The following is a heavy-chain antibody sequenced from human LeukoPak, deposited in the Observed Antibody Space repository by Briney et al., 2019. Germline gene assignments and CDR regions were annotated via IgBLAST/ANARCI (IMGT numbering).Heavy chain of an antibody. V-gene: IGHV4-39*07. Sequence: PGGSLRLSCAASGFTVSSNYMSWVRQAPGKGLEWIGSIYYSGSTYYNPSLKSRVTISVDTSKNQFSLKLSSVTAADTAVYYCARDIFGSSSWYYYYYYMDVWGKGTTVTVSS. CDR2: IYYSGST. CDR3: ARDIFGSSSWYYYYYYMDV. J-gene: IGHJ6*03. D-gene: IGHD6-13*01. CDR1: GFTVSSNY.